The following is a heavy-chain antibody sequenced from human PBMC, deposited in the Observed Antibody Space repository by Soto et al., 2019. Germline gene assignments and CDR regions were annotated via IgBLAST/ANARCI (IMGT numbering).Heavy chain of an antibody. V-gene: IGHV3-21*04. CDR1: GFTFSSYS. D-gene: IGHD3-10*01. CDR2: ISSSSSYI. CDR3: ARGSTDSYPGSRIFDF. Sequence: EVQLVESGGGLVKPGGSLRLSCAASGFTFSSYSMNWVRQAPGKGLEWVSSISSSSSYIYYADSVKGRFTISRDNAKNSLYLQMSSLRAEDSAVYYCARGSTDSYPGSRIFDFWGRGTLVTVSS. J-gene: IGHJ4*02.